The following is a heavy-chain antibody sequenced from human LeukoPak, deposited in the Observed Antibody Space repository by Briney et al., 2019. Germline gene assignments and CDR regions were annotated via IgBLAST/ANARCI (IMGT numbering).Heavy chain of an antibody. J-gene: IGHJ4*02. Sequence: GGSLRLSCAASGFTFSDYYMSWIRQAPGKGLEWVSYISSSGSTIYYADSVKGRFTISRDNAKNSLYLQMNSLRAEDTAVYYCAKDLRSIVVVPAAPWGQGTLVTVSS. CDR1: GFTFSDYY. CDR3: AKDLRSIVVVPAAP. CDR2: ISSSGSTI. D-gene: IGHD2-2*01. V-gene: IGHV3-11*04.